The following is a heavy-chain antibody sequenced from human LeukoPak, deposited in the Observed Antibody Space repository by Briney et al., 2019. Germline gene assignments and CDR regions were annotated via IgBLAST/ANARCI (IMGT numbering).Heavy chain of an antibody. CDR3: AKYGPQDSGSSHFDY. V-gene: IGHV3-23*01. D-gene: IGHD1-26*01. Sequence: GGALRLSCAASGFTFSSYAMSWVRQAPGKGLEWVSAIRDSGSSTHCADSVKGRFTTSRDNSKNTLFLQMNSLRAEDTAIYYCAKYGPQDSGSSHFDYWGQGALVTVSS. CDR2: IRDSGSST. J-gene: IGHJ4*02. CDR1: GFTFSSYA.